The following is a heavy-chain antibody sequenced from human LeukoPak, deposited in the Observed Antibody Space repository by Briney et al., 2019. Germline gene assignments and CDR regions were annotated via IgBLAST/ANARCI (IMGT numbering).Heavy chain of an antibody. D-gene: IGHD3-9*01. CDR3: ARGQDLRGSPTIYPFDY. V-gene: IGHV4-59*01. Sequence: PSETLSLTCTVSGGSTSSYYWSWIRQPPGKGLEWIGYVYYRGSTYYNPSLKSRVAISVDTSKKQFSLKLTSVTTADTAVYYCARGQDLRGSPTIYPFDYWGQGTLVTVSS. CDR1: GGSTSSYY. CDR2: VYYRGST. J-gene: IGHJ4*02.